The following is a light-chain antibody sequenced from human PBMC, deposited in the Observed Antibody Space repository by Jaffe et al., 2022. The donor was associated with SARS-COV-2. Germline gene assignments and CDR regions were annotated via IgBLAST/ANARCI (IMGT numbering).Light chain of an antibody. J-gene: IGLJ1*01. CDR2: EVT. V-gene: IGLV2-14*01. CDR3: YSYSTITAV. Sequence: QSALAQPTFVSGSPGQSITISCTDTNNDIGGFNSVSWYQHHPGKAPKLIISEVTHRPSGVSSRFSGSKSGSTVSLTISDLQAEDEADYYCYSYSTITAVFGTGTRIIVL. CDR1: NNDIGGFNS.